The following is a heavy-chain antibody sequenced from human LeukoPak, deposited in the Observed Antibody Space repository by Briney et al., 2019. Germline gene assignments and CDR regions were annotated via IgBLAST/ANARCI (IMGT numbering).Heavy chain of an antibody. Sequence: GGSLRLSFAASGITFSSHAMSWVRQAPGKGLEWVSLISGSGGHTYYGDSVKGRFTISRDNSTNRLYLRMNSLRPEDTAVYYCAKGGAATMRDGYNYYYYYMEVWGRGTTVTVSS. CDR2: ISGSGGHT. D-gene: IGHD5-24*01. CDR3: AKGGAATMRDGYNYYYYYMEV. CDR1: GITFSSHA. V-gene: IGHV3-23*01. J-gene: IGHJ6*03.